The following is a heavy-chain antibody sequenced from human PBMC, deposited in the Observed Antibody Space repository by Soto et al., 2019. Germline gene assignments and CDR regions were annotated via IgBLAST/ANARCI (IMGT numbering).Heavy chain of an antibody. CDR1: GGTFSSYA. D-gene: IGHD6-13*01. Sequence: ASVKVSCKASGGTFSSYAISWVRQAPGQGLEWMGGIIPIFGTANYAQKFQGRVTITADESTSTAYMELSSLRSEDTAVYYCARESAGTLFYYYYYYGMDVWGQGTTVTVS. CDR2: IIPIFGTA. CDR3: ARESAGTLFYYYYYYGMDV. J-gene: IGHJ6*02. V-gene: IGHV1-69*13.